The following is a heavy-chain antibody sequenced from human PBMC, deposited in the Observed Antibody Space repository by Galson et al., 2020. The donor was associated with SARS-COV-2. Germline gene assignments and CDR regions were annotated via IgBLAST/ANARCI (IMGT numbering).Heavy chain of an antibody. D-gene: IGHD2-21*02. CDR1: GYTLTELS. V-gene: IGHV1-24*01. CDR3: ATSGLLFRTGWFDP. J-gene: IGHJ5*02. Sequence: ASVKVSCKVSGYTLTELSMHWVRQAPGKGLEWMGGFDPDDGETIYAQKFQGRVTMTEDTSTDTAYMELSSLRSEDTAVYYCATSGLLFRTGWFDPWGQGTLVTVSS. CDR2: FDPDDGET.